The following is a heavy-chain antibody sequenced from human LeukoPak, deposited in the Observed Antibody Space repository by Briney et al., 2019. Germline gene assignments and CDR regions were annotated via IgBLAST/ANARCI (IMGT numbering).Heavy chain of an antibody. CDR1: GITFSNYA. V-gene: IGHV3-23*01. CDR3: AGRVTGYSSGYVH. D-gene: IGHD5-18*01. Sequence: GGSLRLSCVASGITFSNYAVSWVRQAPEKGLDWVSVVSGSAHKIRYADSVKGRFTISRDNSENIVYLQMNNLRVEDTAVYYCAGRVTGYSSGYVHWGQGTLVTVSS. CDR2: VSGSAHKI. J-gene: IGHJ4*02.